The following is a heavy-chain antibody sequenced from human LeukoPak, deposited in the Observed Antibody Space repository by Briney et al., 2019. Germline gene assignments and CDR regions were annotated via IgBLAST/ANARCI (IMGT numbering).Heavy chain of an antibody. Sequence: SETLSLTCTVSGGSITSDYWNWIRQPPGKGLEWIGRMFFSGTTNYNPHLKSRVTMSLDTSKKQFSLNLSSVTAADTAVYYCARDSFDYDAGSRANVEWFDPWGQGILVTVSS. V-gene: IGHV4-4*07. D-gene: IGHD3-3*01. CDR3: ARDSFDYDAGSRANVEWFDP. J-gene: IGHJ5*02. CDR1: GGSITSDY. CDR2: MFFSGTT.